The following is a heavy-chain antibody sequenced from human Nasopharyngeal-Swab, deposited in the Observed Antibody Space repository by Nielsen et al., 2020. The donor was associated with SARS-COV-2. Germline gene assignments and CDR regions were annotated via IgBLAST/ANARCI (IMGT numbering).Heavy chain of an antibody. V-gene: IGHV4-34*01. J-gene: IGHJ6*02. CDR3: ARGGPQYDFCGMEV. CDR1: GGSFRDYF. Sequence: SETLSLTCSFSGGSFRDYFWTWVRQPPGRGLEWIGEISRGTDTEYNPSLRSRAIISADPSRNQFSLRLASVTAADTATYFCARGGPQYDFCGMEVWGQGTTVTVSS. CDR2: ISRGTDT.